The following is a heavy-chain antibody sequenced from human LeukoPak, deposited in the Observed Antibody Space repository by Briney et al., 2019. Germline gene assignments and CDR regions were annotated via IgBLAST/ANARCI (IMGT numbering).Heavy chain of an antibody. Sequence: GGSLRLSCAASGFTVSSNYMSWVRQAPGKGLEWVSVIYSDGRTYYADSVKGRFTISRDNSKNTLYLETNSLRAEDTAVYYCARDRSSGSSDYWGQGTLVTVSS. CDR2: IYSDGRT. CDR1: GFTVSSNY. CDR3: ARDRSSGSSDY. D-gene: IGHD1-26*01. V-gene: IGHV3-53*01. J-gene: IGHJ4*02.